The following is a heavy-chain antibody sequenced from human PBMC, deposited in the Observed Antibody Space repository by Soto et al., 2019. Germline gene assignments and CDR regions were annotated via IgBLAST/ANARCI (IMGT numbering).Heavy chain of an antibody. CDR1: GFTFSSYA. J-gene: IGHJ5*02. Sequence: PGGSLRLSCAASGFTFSSYAMSWVRQAPGKGLEWVSAISGSGGSTYYADSVKGRFTISRDNSKNTLYLQMNSLRAEDTAVYYCAKDDSSGYYSGFWFDPWGQGTLVTVSS. CDR3: AKDDSSGYYSGFWFDP. D-gene: IGHD3-22*01. V-gene: IGHV3-23*01. CDR2: ISGSGGST.